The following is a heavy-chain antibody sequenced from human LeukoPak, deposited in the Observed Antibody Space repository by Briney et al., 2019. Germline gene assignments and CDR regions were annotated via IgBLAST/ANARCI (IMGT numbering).Heavy chain of an antibody. V-gene: IGHV4-39*01. CDR2: IYYSGST. J-gene: IGHJ4*02. Sequence: PSETLSLTCTVSGGSISSSSYYWGWIRQPPGKGLEWIGSIYYSGSTYYNPSLKSRVTISVDTSKNQFSLKLSSVTAADTAVYYCARRLSRGGYKILDWGQGTLVTVSS. D-gene: IGHD5-24*01. CDR3: ARRLSRGGYKILD. CDR1: GGSISSSSYY.